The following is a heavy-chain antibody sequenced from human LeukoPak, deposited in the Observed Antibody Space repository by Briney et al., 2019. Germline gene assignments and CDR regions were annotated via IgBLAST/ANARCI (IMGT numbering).Heavy chain of an antibody. V-gene: IGHV1-18*01. CDR3: ARDRPAYCSGGSCYPGYYYYGMDV. D-gene: IGHD2-15*01. J-gene: IGHJ6*02. CDR2: ISAYNGNT. CDR1: GYTFTSYG. Sequence: GASVKASCKASGYTFTSYGISWVRQAPGQGLEWMGWISAYNGNTNYAQKLQGRVTMTTDTSTSTAYMELRSLRSDDTAVYYCARDRPAYCSGGSCYPGYYYYGMDVWGQGTTVTVSS.